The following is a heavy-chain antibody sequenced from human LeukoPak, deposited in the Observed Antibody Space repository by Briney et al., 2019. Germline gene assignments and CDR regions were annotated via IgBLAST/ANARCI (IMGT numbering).Heavy chain of an antibody. J-gene: IGHJ6*03. CDR1: GFTFSSYG. D-gene: IGHD4-17*01. V-gene: IGHV3-23*01. CDR3: AKGPSTVTPIYMDV. Sequence: PGGSLRLSCAASGFTFSSYGMTWVRQAPGKGLEWVSAISGRGDSTYYADSVKGRFTISRDNSKNTLYLQMNSLRAEDTAVYYCAKGPSTVTPIYMDVWGKGTTVTISS. CDR2: ISGRGDST.